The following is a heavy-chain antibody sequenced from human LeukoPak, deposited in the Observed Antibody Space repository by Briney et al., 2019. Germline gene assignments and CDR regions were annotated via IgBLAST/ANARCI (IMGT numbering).Heavy chain of an antibody. D-gene: IGHD6-13*01. J-gene: IGHJ6*02. CDR1: GYTFTGYY. CDR3: ARAFYSSSWYWVSYGMDV. V-gene: IGHV1-2*02. Sequence: ASVKVSCKASGYTFTGYYMHWVRQAPGQGLEWMGWINPNSGGTNYAQKFQGRVTMTRDTPISTAYMELSRLRSDDTAVYYCARAFYSSSWYWVSYGMDVWGQGTTVTVSS. CDR2: INPNSGGT.